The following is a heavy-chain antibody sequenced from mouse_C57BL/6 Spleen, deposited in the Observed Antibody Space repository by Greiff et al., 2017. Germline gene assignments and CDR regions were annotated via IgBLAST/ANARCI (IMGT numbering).Heavy chain of an antibody. CDR1: GFTFSDSG. CDR3: ARELRLEGDYFDY. Sequence: EVMLVESGGGLVKSGGSPILSCAASGFTFSDSGMHWVRQAPEKGLAWVAYLSCGRSTIYYADTVKGRFTISRDNAKNTLFLQMTSLRSEDTAMYYCARELRLEGDYFDYWGQGTTLTVSS. V-gene: IGHV5-17*01. D-gene: IGHD3-2*02. CDR2: LSCGRSTI. J-gene: IGHJ2*01.